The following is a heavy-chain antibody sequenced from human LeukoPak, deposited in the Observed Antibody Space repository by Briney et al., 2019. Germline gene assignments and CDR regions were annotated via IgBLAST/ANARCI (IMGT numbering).Heavy chain of an antibody. J-gene: IGHJ4*02. V-gene: IGHV3-11*04. CDR3: ARELDSSSWDY. CDR1: GFTFSDYY. Sequence: GGSLRLSCAASGFTFSDYYISWTRQAPGKGLEWVSYISSSGSTIYYADSVKGRFTISRDNAKNSLYLQMNSLRAEDTAVYYCARELDSSSWDYWGQGTLVTVSS. CDR2: ISSSGSTI. D-gene: IGHD6-13*01.